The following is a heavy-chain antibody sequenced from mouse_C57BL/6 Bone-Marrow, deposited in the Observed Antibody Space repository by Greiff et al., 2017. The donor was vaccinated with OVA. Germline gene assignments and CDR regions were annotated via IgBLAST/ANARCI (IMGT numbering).Heavy chain of an antibody. V-gene: IGHV1-54*01. Sequence: QVQLQQSGAELVRPGTSVKVSCKASGYAFTNYLIEWVKQRPGQGLEWIGVINPGSGGTNYNEKFKGKATLTADKSSSTAYMQLSSLTSEDSAVYFCARWAYYSNYVLAYWGQGTLVTVSA. CDR1: GYAFTNYL. CDR3: ARWAYYSNYVLAY. CDR2: INPGSGGT. J-gene: IGHJ3*01. D-gene: IGHD2-5*01.